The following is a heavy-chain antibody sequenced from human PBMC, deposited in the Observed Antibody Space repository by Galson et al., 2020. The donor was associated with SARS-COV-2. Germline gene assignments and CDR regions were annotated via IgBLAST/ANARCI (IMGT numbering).Heavy chain of an antibody. CDR3: ARGGSSSWYLGAYAFDI. V-gene: IGHV4-34*01. CDR2: INHSGST. CDR1: GGSFSGYY. J-gene: IGHJ3*02. Sequence: SETLSLTCAVYGGSFSGYYWSWIRQPPGKGLEWIGEINHSGSTNYNPSLKSRVTISVDTSKNQFSLKLSSVTAADTAVYYCARGGSSSWYLGAYAFDIWGQGTMVTVSS. D-gene: IGHD6-13*01.